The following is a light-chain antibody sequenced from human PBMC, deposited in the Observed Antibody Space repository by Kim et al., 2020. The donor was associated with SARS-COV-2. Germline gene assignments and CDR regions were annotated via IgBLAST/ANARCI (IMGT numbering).Light chain of an antibody. CDR2: GAS. CDR3: QQTYVTPVT. J-gene: IGKJ4*01. CDR1: QNIRRF. Sequence: SASVGDRVTITGRASQNIRRFLNWYQQRPGKAPNLLIYGASSLQSGVPARFSGDGAGTDFSLTIHNLQPEDFAIYYCQQTYVTPVTFGGGTKLEI. V-gene: IGKV1-39*01.